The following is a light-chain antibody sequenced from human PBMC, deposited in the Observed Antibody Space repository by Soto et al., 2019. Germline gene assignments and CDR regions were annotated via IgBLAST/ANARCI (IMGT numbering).Light chain of an antibody. CDR3: QQTYSIPNA. CDR1: QSVSYY. CDR2: AES. J-gene: IGKJ2*01. V-gene: IGKV1-39*01. Sequence: DIQMTQSPSSLSASVGDRVTITCRASQSVSYYLNWYQQKPGKAPNLLIFAESSLQSGVPSRFTRSGSWTDFTLTISNLQPEDFPTYSCQQTYSIPNAFGQGTKLEIK.